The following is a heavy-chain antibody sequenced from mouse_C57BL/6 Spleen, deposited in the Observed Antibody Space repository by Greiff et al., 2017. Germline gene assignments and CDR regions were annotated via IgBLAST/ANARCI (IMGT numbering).Heavy chain of an antibody. V-gene: IGHV1-82*01. J-gene: IGHJ2*01. D-gene: IGHD2-1*01. CDR3: ARGDGNIDY. CDR1: GYAFSSSW. CDR2: IYPGDGDT. Sequence: VQLQQSGPELVKPGASVKISCKASGYAFSSSWMNWVKQRPGKGLEWIGRIYPGDGDTNYNGKFKGKATLTADKSSSTAYMQLSSLTSEDSAVYFCARGDGNIDYWGQGTTLTVSS.